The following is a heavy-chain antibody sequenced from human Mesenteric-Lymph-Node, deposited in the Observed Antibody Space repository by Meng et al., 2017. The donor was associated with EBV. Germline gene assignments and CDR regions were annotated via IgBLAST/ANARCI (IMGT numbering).Heavy chain of an antibody. Sequence: HRRVQGWGPGLGKPSGTLSLTCTVSGGSINSGYYYWGWIRQPPGKGLEWIASIYYSGSSYYNPSLKSRVTISIDTSKNQFSLKLTSVTAADTAVYYCGYDFWAGHLRDSFDPWGQGTLVTVSS. D-gene: IGHD3-3*01. CDR3: GYDFWAGHLRDSFDP. J-gene: IGHJ5*02. V-gene: IGHV4-39*01. CDR1: GGSINSGYYY. CDR2: IYYSGSS.